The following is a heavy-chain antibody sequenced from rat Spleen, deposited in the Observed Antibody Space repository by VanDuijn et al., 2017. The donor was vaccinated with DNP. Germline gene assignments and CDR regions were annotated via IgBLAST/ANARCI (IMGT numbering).Heavy chain of an antibody. CDR2: INYDGRNT. Sequence: EVQLVQSGGGLVQPGGSMKLSCAASGFNFNTYDMAWVRLAPKKGLEWVANINYDGRNTNFRDSVRGRFTISRDKAATTLYLHMDSLTSEDTATYYCTTTNNWFAYWGQGTLVTVSS. CDR1: GFNFNTYD. J-gene: IGHJ3*01. V-gene: IGHV5-7*01. CDR3: TTTNNWFAY.